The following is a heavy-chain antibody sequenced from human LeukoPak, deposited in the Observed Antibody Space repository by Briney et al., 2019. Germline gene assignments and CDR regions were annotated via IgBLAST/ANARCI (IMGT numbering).Heavy chain of an antibody. CDR3: ATTYYDFWSGYYKETGYFQH. CDR2: IYYSGST. CDR1: GGSISSSSYY. J-gene: IGHJ1*01. D-gene: IGHD3-3*01. V-gene: IGHV4-39*01. Sequence: PSETLSLTCTVSGGSISSSSYYWGWIRQPPGKGLEWIGSIYYSGSTYYSPSLKSRVTISVDTSKNQFSLKLSSVTAADTAVYYCATTYYDFWSGYYKETGYFQHWGQGTLVTVSS.